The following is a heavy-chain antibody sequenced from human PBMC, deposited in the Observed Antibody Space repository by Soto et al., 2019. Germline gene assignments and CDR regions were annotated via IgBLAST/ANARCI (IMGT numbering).Heavy chain of an antibody. Sequence: DSVKGRFTISRDNSKHTLYLQMNSLRAEDTAVYYCARGAANFFDYWGQGTLVTVSS. J-gene: IGHJ4*02. CDR3: ARGAANFFDY. D-gene: IGHD6-25*01. V-gene: IGHV3-30*01.